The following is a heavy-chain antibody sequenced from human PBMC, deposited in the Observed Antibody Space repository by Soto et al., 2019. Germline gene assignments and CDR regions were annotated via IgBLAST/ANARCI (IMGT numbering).Heavy chain of an antibody. Sequence: QAQLVESGGGVVHPGRSLRLTCAVSGITFSSYAMHWVRQAPGEGLEWVAVISSDGKNKAYADSVKGRFTISRDSSKNTLNLQMDSLRPADTAVYFFATERGVGVAEFWTDFDNWGQGTLVTVSS. D-gene: IGHD3-10*01. CDR3: ATERGVGVAEFWTDFDN. CDR2: ISSDGKNK. J-gene: IGHJ4*02. V-gene: IGHV3-30*04. CDR1: GITFSSYA.